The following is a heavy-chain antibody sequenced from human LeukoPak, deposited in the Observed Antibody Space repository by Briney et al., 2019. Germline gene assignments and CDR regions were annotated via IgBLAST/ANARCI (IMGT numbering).Heavy chain of an antibody. Sequence: AETLSLTCTVSGYSISSCYYWGWIRQPPGKGLEWIGSIYHSGSTYYKPSLKSRVTISVDTSKNQFSLKLSSVTAADTAVYYCARADYRAYGAGITGWFDPWGQGNLVTVSS. CDR3: ARADYRAYGAGITGWFDP. D-gene: IGHD4-17*01. V-gene: IGHV4-38-2*02. J-gene: IGHJ5*02. CDR1: GYSISSCYY. CDR2: IYHSGST.